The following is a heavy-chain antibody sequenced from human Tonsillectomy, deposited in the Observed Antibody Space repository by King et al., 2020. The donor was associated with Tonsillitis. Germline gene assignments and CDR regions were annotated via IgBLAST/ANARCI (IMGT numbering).Heavy chain of an antibody. CDR1: GCTFTDYY. J-gene: IGHJ6*02. Sequence: VQLVESGAEVKKPGASVKGCFKASGCTFTDYYVHWVRQAPGQGLEWMGVINPNSGGINSAKKFQGRVTLTSDTSISTAYMELSRLTYDDTALYYCSRDIVVAPTTIDYYYYYGVDVWGQGTTVTVSS. CDR2: INPNSGGI. V-gene: IGHV1-2*02. CDR3: SRDIVVAPTTIDYYYYYGVDV. D-gene: IGHD2-2*01.